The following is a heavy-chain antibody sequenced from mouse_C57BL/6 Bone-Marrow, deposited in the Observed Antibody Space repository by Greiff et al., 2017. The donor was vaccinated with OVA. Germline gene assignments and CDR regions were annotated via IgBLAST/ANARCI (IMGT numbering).Heavy chain of an antibody. CDR3: ARYPCGYYAMDY. CDR1: GFNIKDYY. J-gene: IGHJ4*01. CDR2: IDPEDGEN. Sequence: VQLQQSGAELVKPGASVKLSCTASGFNIKDYYMHWVKQRTEQGLEWIGRIDPEDGENKYAPKFQGKATITAETSSNTAYLQLRSLTSEDTAVYYCARYPCGYYAMDYWGQGTSVTVSS. V-gene: IGHV14-2*01.